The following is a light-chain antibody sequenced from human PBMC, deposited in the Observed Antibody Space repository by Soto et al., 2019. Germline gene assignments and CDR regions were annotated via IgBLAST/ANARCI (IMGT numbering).Light chain of an antibody. Sequence: DIQLTQSPSFLSASVGDRVTITCRASQGISNYLAWYQRKPGKAPKLLIYAASTLKSGVPSRFSGSGSGTEFTLTISSLQPEDFAAYYCQQLNSYPLTCGGGTKVEIK. CDR1: QGISNY. CDR2: AAS. J-gene: IGKJ4*02. V-gene: IGKV1-9*01. CDR3: QQLNSYPLT.